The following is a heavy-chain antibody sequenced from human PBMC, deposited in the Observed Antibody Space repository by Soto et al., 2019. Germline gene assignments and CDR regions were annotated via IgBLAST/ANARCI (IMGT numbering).Heavy chain of an antibody. J-gene: IGHJ5*02. Sequence: FLPSADASGVVKAISWGNWGRRPPGKGLEWIGAIYHTGTTNSNPSLESRVTLSIDKSKNQFFLNLTSVTAADTAVYFCARSPTIYSLTLFDPWGQGTLVPVSS. V-gene: IGHV4-4*01. D-gene: IGHD7-27*01. CDR3: ARSPTIYSLTLFDP. CDR2: IYHTGTT. CDR1: SGVVKAISW.